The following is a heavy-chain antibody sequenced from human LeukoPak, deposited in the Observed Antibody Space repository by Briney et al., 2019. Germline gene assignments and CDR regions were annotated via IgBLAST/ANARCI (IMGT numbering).Heavy chain of an antibody. CDR3: ARDSSGYGGSWYFDL. Sequence: PSETLSLTCTVSGGSISSYYWSWIRHPPGKGLEWIGYIYYSGSTKYNPSLKSRVTISGDTSKNQFSLKLSSVTAADTAVYYCARDSSGYGGSWYFDLWGRGTLVTVSS. CDR2: IYYSGST. V-gene: IGHV4-59*01. CDR1: GGSISSYY. D-gene: IGHD4-23*01. J-gene: IGHJ2*01.